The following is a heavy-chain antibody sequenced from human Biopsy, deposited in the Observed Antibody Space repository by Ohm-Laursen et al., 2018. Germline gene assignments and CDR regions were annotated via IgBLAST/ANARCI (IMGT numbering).Heavy chain of an antibody. CDR3: ARDSSRRAREGGMDV. Sequence: GSLRLSCAASGFSVSSYDMNWVRQAPGKGLEWISYISETSSHIYDADSVRGRFTVARDIAKNSLYLQLNSLRVEDKAVYYCARDSSRRAREGGMDVWGQGTTVTVSS. V-gene: IGHV3-21*01. CDR2: ISETSSHI. CDR1: GFSVSSYD. D-gene: IGHD6-6*01. J-gene: IGHJ6*02.